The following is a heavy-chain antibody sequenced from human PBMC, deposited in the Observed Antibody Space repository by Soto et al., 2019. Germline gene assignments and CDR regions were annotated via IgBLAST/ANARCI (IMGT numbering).Heavy chain of an antibody. CDR2: IIPIFGTA. CDR3: ARNRVRTVVTPIYFDY. Sequence: QVQLVQSGAEVKKPGSSVKVSCTASGGTFSSYAISWVRQAPGQGLEWMGGIIPIFGTANYAQKFQGRVMITADKSTSTAYMELSSLRSEDTAVYYCARNRVRTVVTPIYFDYWGQGTLVTVSS. CDR1: GGTFSSYA. V-gene: IGHV1-69*06. D-gene: IGHD2-21*02. J-gene: IGHJ4*02.